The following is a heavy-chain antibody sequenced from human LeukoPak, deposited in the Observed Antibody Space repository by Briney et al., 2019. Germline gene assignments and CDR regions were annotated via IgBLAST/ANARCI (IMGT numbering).Heavy chain of an antibody. CDR2: INSDGSST. V-gene: IGHV3-74*01. CDR1: GFTFSSYW. CDR3: ARSAIRLVGATKGKNYYYGMDV. Sequence: PGGSLRLSCAASGFTFSSYWMHWVRQAPGKGLVWASRINSDGSSTSYADSVKGRFTISRDSAKNTLYLQMNSLRAEDTAVYYCARSAIRLVGATKGKNYYYGMDVWGQGTTVTVSS. J-gene: IGHJ6*02. D-gene: IGHD1-26*01.